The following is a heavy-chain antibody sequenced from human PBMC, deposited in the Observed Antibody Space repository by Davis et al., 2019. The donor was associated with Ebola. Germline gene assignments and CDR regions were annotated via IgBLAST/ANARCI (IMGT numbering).Heavy chain of an antibody. CDR3: ARERSVAVAGTGYAFDI. V-gene: IGHV3-20*01. J-gene: IGHJ3*02. Sequence: PGGSLRLSCAASGFTFSSYGMHWVRQAPGKGLEWVSGINWNGGSTGYADSVKGRFTISRDNAKNSLYLQMNSLRAEDTALYHCARERSVAVAGTGYAFDIWGQGTMVTVSS. D-gene: IGHD6-19*01. CDR1: GFTFSSYG. CDR2: INWNGGST.